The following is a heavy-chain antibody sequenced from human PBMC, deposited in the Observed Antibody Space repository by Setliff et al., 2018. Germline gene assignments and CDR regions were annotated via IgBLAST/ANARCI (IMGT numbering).Heavy chain of an antibody. J-gene: IGHJ4*02. CDR3: ARESRYYYDNLGTLDY. V-gene: IGHV4-30-4*08. D-gene: IGHD3-22*01. CDR1: GGSISSGDYY. CDR2: IYSSGST. Sequence: PSETLSLTCTVSGGSISSGDYYWSWIRQPPGKGLEWIGYIYSSGSTYYNPSLKSRVSISVDTSKNQFSLKLCSVTAADTAAYYCARESRYYYDNLGTLDYWGQGTLVTVSS.